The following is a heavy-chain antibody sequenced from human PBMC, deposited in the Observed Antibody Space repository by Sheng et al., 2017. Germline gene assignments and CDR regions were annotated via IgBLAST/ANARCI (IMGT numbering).Heavy chain of an antibody. CDR3: ALRGGSAWFDP. J-gene: IGHJ5*02. D-gene: IGHD3-10*01. V-gene: IGHV4-59*01. CDR2: IYYSGST. CDR1: GGSISSYY. Sequence: QVQLQESGPGLVKPSETLSLTCTVSGGSISSYYWSWIRQPPGKGLEWIGYIYYSGSTNYNPSLKSRVTISVDTSKNQFSLKLSSVTAADTAVYYCALRGGSAWFDPWGQGTLVTVSS.